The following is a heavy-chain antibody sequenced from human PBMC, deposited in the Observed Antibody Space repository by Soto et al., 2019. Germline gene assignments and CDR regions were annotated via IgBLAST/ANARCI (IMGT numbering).Heavy chain of an antibody. CDR3: ASVLGSRRSGSYPSY. CDR1: GFTFSSYA. D-gene: IGHD3-10*01. J-gene: IGHJ4*02. V-gene: IGHV3-23*01. CDR2: ISGSGGTT. Sequence: GGSPRLSCAASGFTFSSYAMSWVRQAPGKGLEWILGISGSGGTTYYADSVKGRFTISRDNAKNTLYLQMNSLRAEDTALYYCASVLGSRRSGSYPSYWGQGTLVTVSS.